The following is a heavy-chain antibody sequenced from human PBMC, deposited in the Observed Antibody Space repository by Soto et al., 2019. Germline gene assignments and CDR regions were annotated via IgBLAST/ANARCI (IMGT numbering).Heavy chain of an antibody. J-gene: IGHJ5*02. CDR2: IYYSGST. CDR3: ARELLTIGGIDP. D-gene: IGHD3-16*01. CDR1: GGSISSYY. Sequence: SETLSLTCTVSGGSISSYYWSWNRQPPGKGLEWIGYIYYSGSTNYNPSLKSRVTISVDTSKNQFSLKLSSVTAADTAVYYCARELLTIGGIDPWGQGTLVTVSS. V-gene: IGHV4-59*01.